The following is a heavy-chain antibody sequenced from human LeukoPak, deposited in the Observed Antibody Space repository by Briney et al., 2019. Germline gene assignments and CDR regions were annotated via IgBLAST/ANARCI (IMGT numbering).Heavy chain of an antibody. J-gene: IGHJ5*02. V-gene: IGHV4-59*11. D-gene: IGHD3-3*01. CDR2: IYYSGST. Sequence: PSETLSLTCTVSGGSISSHYWSWIRQPPGKGLEWIGYIYYSGSTNYNPSLKSRVTISVDTSKNQFSLKLSSVTAADTAVYYCARDLSDFWSGYFPFDPWGQGTLVTVSS. CDR3: ARDLSDFWSGYFPFDP. CDR1: GGSISSHY.